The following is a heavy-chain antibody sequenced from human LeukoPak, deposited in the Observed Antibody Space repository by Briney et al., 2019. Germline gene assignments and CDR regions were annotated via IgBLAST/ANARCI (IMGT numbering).Heavy chain of an antibody. CDR2: IYSNGIT. V-gene: IGHV3-66*01. J-gene: IGHJ6*02. CDR1: GFTVRSNY. Sequence: GGSLRLSCAASGFTVRSNYMSWVRQAPGKGLEWVSVIYSNGITYYAAPVKGRLTISTDNSKNTSYLQMHRLSAEDTAVYYCARDTRRYYASSGYHHYYYYGMDVCGQGTTVTVSS. D-gene: IGHD3-22*01. CDR3: ARDTRRYYASSGYHHYYYYGMDV.